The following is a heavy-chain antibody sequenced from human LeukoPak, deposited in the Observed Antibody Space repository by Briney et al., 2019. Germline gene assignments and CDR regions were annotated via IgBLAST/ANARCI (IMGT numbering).Heavy chain of an antibody. CDR2: IIPIFGTA. CDR3: AGVVGAPTGAFDI. CDR1: GGTFSSYA. D-gene: IGHD1-26*01. J-gene: IGHJ3*02. V-gene: IGHV1-69*05. Sequence: SSVKVSCKASGGTFSSYAISWVRQAPGQGLEWMGGIIPIFGTANYAQKFQGRVTITTDESTSTAYMELSSLRSEDTAVYYCAGVVGAPTGAFDIWGQGTMVTVSS.